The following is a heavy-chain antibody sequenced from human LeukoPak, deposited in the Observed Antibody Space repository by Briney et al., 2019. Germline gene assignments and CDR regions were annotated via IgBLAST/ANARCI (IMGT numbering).Heavy chain of an antibody. CDR1: GFTFSSYS. CDR3: ARGADSGYSSDN. CDR2: ISSSSSYI. V-gene: IGHV3-21*01. Sequence: GGSLRLSCAASGFTFSSYSMNWVRQAPGKGLEWVSSISSSSSYIYYADSVKGRFTISRDNAKNSLYLQMNSLRAEDTAVYYCARGADSGYSSDNWGQGTLVSVSS. J-gene: IGHJ4*02. D-gene: IGHD3-9*01.